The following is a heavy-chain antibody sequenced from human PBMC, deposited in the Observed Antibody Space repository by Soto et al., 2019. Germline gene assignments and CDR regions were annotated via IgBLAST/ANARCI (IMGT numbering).Heavy chain of an antibody. D-gene: IGHD2-2*02. CDR3: ARERDCSSTSCYSWFDP. CDR2: IYYSGST. Sequence: SETLSVTCTVSGGSISSGGYYWSWIRQHPGKGLEWIGYIYYSGSTYYNPSLKSRVTISVDTSKNQFSLKLSSVTAADTAVYYCARERDCSSTSCYSWFDPWGPGTLVTVSS. J-gene: IGHJ5*02. CDR1: GGSISSGGYY. V-gene: IGHV4-31*03.